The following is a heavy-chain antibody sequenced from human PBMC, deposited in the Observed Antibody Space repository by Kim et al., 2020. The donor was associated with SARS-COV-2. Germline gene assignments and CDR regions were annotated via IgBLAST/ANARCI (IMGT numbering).Heavy chain of an antibody. CDR2: T. CDR3: ARGLKTYYGTGV. J-gene: IGHJ6*02. Sequence: TNDADSVKGRFTISRDNAKNTLYLQMNSLRAEDTAVYYCARGLKTYYGTGVWGQGTTVTVSS. V-gene: IGHV3-74*01.